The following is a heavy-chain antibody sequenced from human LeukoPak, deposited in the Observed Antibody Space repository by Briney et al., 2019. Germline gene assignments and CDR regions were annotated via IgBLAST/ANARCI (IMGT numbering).Heavy chain of an antibody. CDR1: GGTFSSYA. V-gene: IGHV1-2*02. CDR3: ARDMVRGLSSGYYYGMDV. CDR2: INPNSGGT. Sequence: ASVKVSCKASGGTFSSYAISWVRQAPGQGLEWMGWINPNSGGTNYAQKFQGRVTMTRDTSISTAYMELSRLRSDDTAVYYCARDMVRGLSSGYYYGMDVWGQGTTVTVSS. D-gene: IGHD3-10*01. J-gene: IGHJ6*02.